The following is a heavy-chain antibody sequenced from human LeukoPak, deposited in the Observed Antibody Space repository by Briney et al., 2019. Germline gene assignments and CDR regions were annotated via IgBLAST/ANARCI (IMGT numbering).Heavy chain of an antibody. CDR1: GGSISSSTYY. V-gene: IGHV4-39*02. Sequence: SETLSLTCTVSGGSISSSTYYWGWIRQPPGKGLEWIGSIYHSGSTYYNPSLKSRVTISVDTSKNHFSLKLSSVTAADTAVYYCASIVVVTGSRNWFDPWGQGTLVTVSS. CDR2: IYHSGST. D-gene: IGHD2-21*02. J-gene: IGHJ5*02. CDR3: ASIVVVTGSRNWFDP.